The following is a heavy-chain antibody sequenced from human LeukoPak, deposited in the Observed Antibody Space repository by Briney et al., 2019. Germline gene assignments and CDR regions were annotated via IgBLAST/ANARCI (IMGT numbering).Heavy chain of an antibody. CDR2: VIPIFGTA. D-gene: IGHD6-6*01. Sequence: ASVKVSCKASGGTFSSYAISWVRQAPGQGFEWMGGVIPIFGTANYAQKFQGRVTITADESTDTVYMELGSLTSEDTATYFCARDREISARPGGWFDPWGQGTLVTVSS. CDR3: ARDREISARPGGWFDP. CDR1: GGTFSSYA. V-gene: IGHV1-69*13. J-gene: IGHJ5*02.